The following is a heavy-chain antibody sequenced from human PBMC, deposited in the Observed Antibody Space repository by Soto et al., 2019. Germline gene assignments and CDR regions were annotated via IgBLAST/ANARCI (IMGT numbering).Heavy chain of an antibody. D-gene: IGHD3-22*01. CDR3: ASGPRYYDSSGYNY. J-gene: IGHJ4*02. CDR1: GGSISSGDYY. Sequence: PSETLSLTCTVSGGSISSGDYYWSWIRQPPGKGLEWIGYIYYSGSTYYNPSLKSRVTISVDTSKNQFSLKLSSVTAADTAVYYCASGPRYYDSSGYNYWGQGTPVTVSS. V-gene: IGHV4-30-4*01. CDR2: IYYSGST.